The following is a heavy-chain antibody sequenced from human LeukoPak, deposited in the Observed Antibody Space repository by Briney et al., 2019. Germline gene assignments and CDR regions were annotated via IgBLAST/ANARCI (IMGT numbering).Heavy chain of an antibody. CDR1: GYNFASYW. D-gene: IGHD6-19*01. CDR2: IYPGGSDT. CDR3: ASSITMAGNHQYFNY. V-gene: IGHV5-51*01. J-gene: IGHJ4*02. Sequence: GESLKISCKGSGYNFASYWIGWVRQLPGKGLEWIATIYPGGSDTRNSPSLQGQVTISADRSINTAYLEWSSLKASDSAMYFCASSITMAGNHQYFNYWGQGTLVTVSS.